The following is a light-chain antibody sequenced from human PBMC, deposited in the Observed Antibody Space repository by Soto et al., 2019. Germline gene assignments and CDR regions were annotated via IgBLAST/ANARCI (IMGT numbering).Light chain of an antibody. CDR3: QQYSNWPET. CDR1: QSVSSN. Sequence: EIVMTQSPATLSVSPGERATLSCRASQSVSSNLAWYQQKVDQAPRLLIYDASTRATGVPARFSGSGSGTEFTLTISSLQSEDFAVYYCQQYSNWPETFGQGTKGEIK. V-gene: IGKV3-15*01. CDR2: DAS. J-gene: IGKJ1*01.